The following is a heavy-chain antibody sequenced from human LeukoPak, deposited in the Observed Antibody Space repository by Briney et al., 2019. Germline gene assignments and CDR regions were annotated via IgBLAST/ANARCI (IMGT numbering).Heavy chain of an antibody. CDR3: VDYGSGGHCFDY. CDR1: GFTFSSYA. D-gene: IGHD3-10*01. CDR2: ISGSGGST. J-gene: IGHJ4*02. Sequence: GGSLRLSCAASGFTFSSYAMSWVRQAPGKGLEWVSAISGSGGSTYYADSVKGRFTISRDNSKNTLHLQMNSLRAEDTAVYYCVDYGSGGHCFDYWGQGTLVTVSS. V-gene: IGHV3-23*01.